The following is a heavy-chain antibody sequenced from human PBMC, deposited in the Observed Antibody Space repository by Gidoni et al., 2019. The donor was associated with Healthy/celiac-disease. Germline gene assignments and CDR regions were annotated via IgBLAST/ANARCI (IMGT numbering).Heavy chain of an antibody. V-gene: IGHV1-69*02. CDR1: GGPFSSYT. CDR2: IIPILGIA. CDR3: ARGGGTRGYYYYMDV. D-gene: IGHD1-1*01. J-gene: IGHJ6*03. Sequence: QVQLVQSGAEVKKPGSSVKVSCKASGGPFSSYTISWVRQAPGQGLEWMGRIIPILGIANYAQKFQGRVTITADKSTSTAYMELSSLRSEDTAVYYCARGGGTRGYYYYMDVWGKGTTVTVSS.